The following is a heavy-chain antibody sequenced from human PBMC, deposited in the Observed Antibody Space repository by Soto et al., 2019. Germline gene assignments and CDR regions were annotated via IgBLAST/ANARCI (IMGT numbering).Heavy chain of an antibody. CDR3: ARHTSDRYGSDY. D-gene: IGHD5-18*01. J-gene: IGHJ4*02. Sequence: EVQLVQSGAEVKKPGESLKISCKGSGYSFISYWIGWVRQMPGKGLEFMGIIYPYDSETRYSPSFQGQGTISADKSINTAYLQWNSLRASDTAMYYCARHTSDRYGSDYWGQGTLVTVSS. CDR1: GYSFISYW. V-gene: IGHV5-51*01. CDR2: IYPYDSET.